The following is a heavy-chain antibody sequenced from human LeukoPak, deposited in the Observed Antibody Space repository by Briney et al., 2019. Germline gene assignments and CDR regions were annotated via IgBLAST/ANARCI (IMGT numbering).Heavy chain of an antibody. CDR1: GGSISSGDYY. CDR2: IYYSGST. CDR3: ASGGSLRSWFDP. Sequence: SQALSLTCTVSGGSISSGDYYWSWIRQPPGKGLEWIGYIYYSGSTYYNPSLKSRVTISVDTSKNQFSLKLSSVTAADTAVYYCASGGSLRSWFDPWGQGTLVTVSS. J-gene: IGHJ5*02. V-gene: IGHV4-30-4*01. D-gene: IGHD3-10*01.